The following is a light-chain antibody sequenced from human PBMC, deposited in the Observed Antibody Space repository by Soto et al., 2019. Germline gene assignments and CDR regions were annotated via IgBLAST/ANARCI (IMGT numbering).Light chain of an antibody. J-gene: IGKJ3*01. CDR2: GAS. CDR1: QSVSSSY. V-gene: IGKV3-20*01. CDR3: QQYGSSPFT. Sequence: ESVLTQSPGTLSMSPGERATLSCRASQSVSSSYSAWYQQKPGQAPRLLIYGASSRATGIPDRFSGSGSGTDFALTISRLEPEDFAVYYCQQYGSSPFTCGPGTKVDIK.